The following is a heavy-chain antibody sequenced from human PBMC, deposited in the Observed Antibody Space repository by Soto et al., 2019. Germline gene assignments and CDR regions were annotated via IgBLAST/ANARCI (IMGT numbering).Heavy chain of an antibody. J-gene: IGHJ4*02. CDR1: GFTFSSYD. CDR2: ISYDGSKK. D-gene: IGHD5-12*01. V-gene: IGHV3-30*18. Sequence: QVQRLESGAGVVQTGRSLTLSCAASGFTFSSYDMHWVRQAPGKGLEWVAVISYDGSKKYYAASVQGRFTISSYNSKNTLYLQMNSLSAEDTAVYYCANEYSGYYHFDYCGQGPRDTVSS. CDR3: ANEYSGYYHFDY.